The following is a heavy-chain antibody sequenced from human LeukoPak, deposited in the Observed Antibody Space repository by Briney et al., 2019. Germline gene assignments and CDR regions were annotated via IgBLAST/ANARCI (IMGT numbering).Heavy chain of an antibody. J-gene: IGHJ4*02. Sequence: ASVKVSCKASGYTFTSYYMHWVRQAPGQGLEWMGIINPSGGSTSYAQKFQGRVTMTEDTFTDTAYMELSSLRSEDTAVYYCATNYDILTGYTYYFDYWGQGTLVTVSS. V-gene: IGHV1-46*01. CDR3: ATNYDILTGYTYYFDY. D-gene: IGHD3-9*01. CDR2: INPSGGST. CDR1: GYTFTSYY.